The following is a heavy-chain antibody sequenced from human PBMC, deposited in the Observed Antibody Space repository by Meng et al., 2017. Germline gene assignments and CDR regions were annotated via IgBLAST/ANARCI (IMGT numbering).Heavy chain of an antibody. Sequence: LCQVVAVVMKPGDSLKVSCKASGYTFTGYYVHWVRQAPGQGLEWMGRINPNSGGTIYAQKFQGRVTMTRDTSISTAYMELSRLRSDDTAVYYCASTEDPLNQWLGQDYWGQGTLVTVSS. CDR1: GYTFTGYY. D-gene: IGHD6-19*01. V-gene: IGHV1-2*06. CDR2: INPNSGGT. J-gene: IGHJ4*02. CDR3: ASTEDPLNQWLGQDY.